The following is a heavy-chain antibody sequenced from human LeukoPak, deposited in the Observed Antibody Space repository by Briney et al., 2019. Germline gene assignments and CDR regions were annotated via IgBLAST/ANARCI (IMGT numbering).Heavy chain of an antibody. V-gene: IGHV3-73*01. CDR2: IRSKANSYAT. Sequence: AGGSLRLSCAAPGFTFSGSAMHWVRQASGKGLEWVGRIRSKANSYATAYAASVKGRFTISRDDSKNTAYLQMNSPKTEDTAVYYCRASHGSGSYPDYWGQGTLVTVSS. CDR1: GFTFSGSA. J-gene: IGHJ4*02. D-gene: IGHD3-10*01. CDR3: RASHGSGSYPDY.